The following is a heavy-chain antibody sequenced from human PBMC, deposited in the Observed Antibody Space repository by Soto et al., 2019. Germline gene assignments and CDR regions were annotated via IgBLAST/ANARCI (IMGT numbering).Heavy chain of an antibody. J-gene: IGHJ5*02. CDR3: ARGRKGPKSIAARLDWFDP. Sequence: ASVKVSCKASGYTFTSYGISWVRQAPGQGLEWMGWISAYNGNTNYAQKLQGRVTMTTDTSTSTAYMELRSLRSDDTAVYYCARGRKGPKSIAARLDWFDPWGQGTLVTVSS. CDR2: ISAYNGNT. D-gene: IGHD6-6*01. CDR1: GYTFTSYG. V-gene: IGHV1-18*01.